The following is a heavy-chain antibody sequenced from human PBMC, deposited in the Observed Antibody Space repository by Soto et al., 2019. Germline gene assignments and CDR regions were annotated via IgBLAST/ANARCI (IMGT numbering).Heavy chain of an antibody. J-gene: IGHJ5*02. CDR1: GGSISSGAYY. CDR2: IYYSGST. Sequence: SETLSLTCTVCGGSISSGAYYWSWIRQPPGKGLEWIGYIYYSGSTYYNPSLKRRVTISVDTSKNQFSLKLSSVTAADTAVYYCARVEGELGVSSWFDPWGQGTLVTVSS. D-gene: IGHD1-26*01. V-gene: IGHV4-30-4*01. CDR3: ARVEGELGVSSWFDP.